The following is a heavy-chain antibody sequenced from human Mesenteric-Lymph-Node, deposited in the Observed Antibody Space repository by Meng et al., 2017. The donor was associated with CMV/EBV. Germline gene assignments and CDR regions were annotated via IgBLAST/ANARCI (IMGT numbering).Heavy chain of an antibody. Sequence: GGSLRLSCAASGFTFSHYEMHWVRQGPGKGLVWVSRINDDGSSTRYADSVKGRFTISRDNARNTLYLQMNSLRGDDMGVYYCARGRVGGYYYYGMDVWGRGTTVTVSS. J-gene: IGHJ6*02. CDR3: ARGRVGGYYYYGMDV. CDR2: INDDGSST. CDR1: GFTFSHYE. D-gene: IGHD2-15*01. V-gene: IGHV3-74*01.